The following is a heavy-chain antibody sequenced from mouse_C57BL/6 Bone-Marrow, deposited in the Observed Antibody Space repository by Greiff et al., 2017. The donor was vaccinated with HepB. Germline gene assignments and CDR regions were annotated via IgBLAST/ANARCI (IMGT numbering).Heavy chain of an antibody. J-gene: IGHJ4*01. CDR1: GYTFTDYY. CDR3: ARIPFATVEGGYYAMDY. Sequence: VQLQQSGPVLVKPGASVKMSCKASGYTFTDYYMNWVKQSHGKSLEWIGVINPYNGGTSYNQKFKGKATLTVDKSSSTAYMELNSLTSEDSAVYYCARIPFATVEGGYYAMDYWGQGTSVTVSS. CDR2: INPYNGGT. V-gene: IGHV1-19*01. D-gene: IGHD1-1*01.